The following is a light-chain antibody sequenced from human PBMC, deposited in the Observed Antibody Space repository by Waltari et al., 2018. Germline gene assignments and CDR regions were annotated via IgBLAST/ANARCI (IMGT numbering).Light chain of an antibody. CDR1: ESVPTKL. V-gene: IGKV3-20*01. CDR2: GTS. CDR3: QQYSRSPWT. Sequence: EIVLTQSPGTLSLSPGERATLPCGASESVPTKLLAWYQQKPGQAPRLLIYGTSNRATDIPDRFSGSGSGTDFTLTINSLEPEDFAVYYCQQYSRSPWTFGQGTKVEIK. J-gene: IGKJ1*01.